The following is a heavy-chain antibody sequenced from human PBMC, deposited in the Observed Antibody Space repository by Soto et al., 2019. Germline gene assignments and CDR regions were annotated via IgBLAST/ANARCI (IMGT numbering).Heavy chain of an antibody. D-gene: IGHD1-26*01. CDR2: IKEDGSEK. CDR3: ARDKVVGPTTLDY. V-gene: IGHV3-7*03. Sequence: DVQLLESGGGLVQPGGSLRLSCVASGFTFSTYWMSWVRQAPGKGLEWVANIKEDGSEKYYLDSVKGRFTIYRDNAKNSLYLQMNSLRAEDTAVYYCARDKVVGPTTLDYWGQGTLVTVSS. CDR1: GFTFSTYW. J-gene: IGHJ4*02.